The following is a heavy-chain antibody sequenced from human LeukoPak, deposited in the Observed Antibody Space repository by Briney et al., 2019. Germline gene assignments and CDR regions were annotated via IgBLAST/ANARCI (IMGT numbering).Heavy chain of an antibody. CDR1: GYSFTSYW. Sequence: GESLKISCKGSGYSFTSYWIGWVRQMPGKGLEWMGIIYPGDTDTRYSPSFQGQVTISADKSISTAYLQWSSLKASDTAMYYCARQHRMMYSSSWTDAFDIWGQGTMVTVSS. CDR3: ARQHRMMYSSSWTDAFDI. V-gene: IGHV5-51*01. CDR2: IYPGDTDT. D-gene: IGHD6-13*01. J-gene: IGHJ3*02.